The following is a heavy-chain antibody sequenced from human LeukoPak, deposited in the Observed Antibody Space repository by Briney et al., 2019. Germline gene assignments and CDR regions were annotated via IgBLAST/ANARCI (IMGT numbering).Heavy chain of an antibody. CDR2: FDPEDGET. J-gene: IGHJ4*02. V-gene: IGHV1-24*01. CDR1: GYTLTELS. Sequence: ASVKVSCKVSGYTLTELSMHWVRQAPGKGLEWMGGFDPEDGETIYAQEFQGRVTMTEDTSTDTAYMELSSLRSEDTAVYYCATDSYDSSGYPRGGFDYWGQGTLVTVSS. D-gene: IGHD3-22*01. CDR3: ATDSYDSSGYPRGGFDY.